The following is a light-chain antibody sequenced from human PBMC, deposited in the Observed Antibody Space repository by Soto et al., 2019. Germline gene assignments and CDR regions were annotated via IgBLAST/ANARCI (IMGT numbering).Light chain of an antibody. J-gene: IGLJ1*01. Sequence: QCALTQPASVSGSPGQSISISWIGTSSDVGAFNYVSWYQHHPGKAPQLIIYDVTSRPSGVSNRFSASKSGNTASLTISGLQAEDEADYYCSSYTTRNTVVFGTGTKVTVL. CDR1: SSDVGAFNY. CDR2: DVT. CDR3: SSYTTRNTVV. V-gene: IGLV2-14*03.